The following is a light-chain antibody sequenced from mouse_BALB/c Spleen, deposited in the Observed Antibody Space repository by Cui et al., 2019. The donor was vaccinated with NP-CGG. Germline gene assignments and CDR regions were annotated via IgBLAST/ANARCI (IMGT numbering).Light chain of an antibody. J-gene: IGLJ1*01. CDR1: TGAVTTSNY. V-gene: IGLV1*01. Sequence: AFVTQEPALTTSPGETVTLTCRSSTGAVTTSNYANWVQEKPDHLFTGLIGGTNNRAPGVPARFSGSLLGDKAALTITGAQTEDEAIYFCALWYSNHWVFGGGTKLTVL. CDR3: ALWYSNHWV. CDR2: GTN.